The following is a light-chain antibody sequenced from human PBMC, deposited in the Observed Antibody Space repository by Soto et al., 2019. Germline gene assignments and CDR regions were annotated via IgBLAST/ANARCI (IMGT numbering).Light chain of an antibody. J-gene: IGKJ1*01. CDR3: QQYTSYSRT. CDR2: DAS. V-gene: IGKV1-5*01. CDR1: QSINSW. Sequence: DIQMTQSPSTLSASVGDRVTITCRASQSINSWLAWCQQKPGKAPQILIYDASTLKSGVPSRFSASGSGTEFTLIISSLQPDDFATYYCQQYTSYSRTFGQGTKVDIK.